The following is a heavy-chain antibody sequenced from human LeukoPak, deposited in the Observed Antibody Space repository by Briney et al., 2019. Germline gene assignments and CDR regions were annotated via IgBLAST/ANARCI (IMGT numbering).Heavy chain of an antibody. Sequence: PGGSLRLSCAASGFTFSDYYMSWIRQAPGKGLEWVSYISSTGTYTNYADSVKGRFTISRDNAKNSLYLQMNSLRAEDTAVYYCAREETYYYGSGSYKPQSLFDYWGQGTLVTVSS. CDR3: AREETYYYGSGSYKPQSLFDY. D-gene: IGHD3-10*01. CDR1: GFTFSDYY. CDR2: ISSTGTYT. V-gene: IGHV3-11*05. J-gene: IGHJ4*02.